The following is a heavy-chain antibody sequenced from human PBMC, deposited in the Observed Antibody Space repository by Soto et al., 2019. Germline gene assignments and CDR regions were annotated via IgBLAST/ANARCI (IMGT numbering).Heavy chain of an antibody. CDR1: GFTFKSYA. CDR3: AKDRPSSTPKYGNYVSYYFGY. V-gene: IGHV3-23*01. J-gene: IGHJ4*01. Sequence: GGSLRLSCAASGFTFKSYAMSWVRQAPGKGLVWVSAISGGGGSTYYADSVKGRFTISRDNSKNTLYLQMNSLRAEDTAVYYCAKDRPSSTPKYGNYVSYYFGYWGQGTLVTVSS. D-gene: IGHD4-17*01. CDR2: ISGGGGST.